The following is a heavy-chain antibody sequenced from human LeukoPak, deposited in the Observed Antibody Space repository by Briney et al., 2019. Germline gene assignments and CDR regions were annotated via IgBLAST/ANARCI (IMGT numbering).Heavy chain of an antibody. CDR2: ITGDGANT. J-gene: IGHJ4*02. Sequence: GGSLRLSCAASGFTFSSYAMTWVCQAPGKGLGWVSAITGDGANTYYADSVKGRFTISRDNSKNTLYLQMNSLRAEDTALYYCAKLIPTVDCSRTSCYGFDYWGQGTLVTVSS. CDR1: GFTFSSYA. V-gene: IGHV3-23*01. D-gene: IGHD2-2*01. CDR3: AKLIPTVDCSRTSCYGFDY.